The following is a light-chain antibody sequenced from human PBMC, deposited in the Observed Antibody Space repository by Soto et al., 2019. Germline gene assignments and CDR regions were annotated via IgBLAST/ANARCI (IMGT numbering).Light chain of an antibody. CDR3: CSYSGSRTFV. J-gene: IGLJ1*01. V-gene: IGLV2-23*03. CDR1: SGDVGSYNL. CDR2: EGS. Sequence: QSVLTQPASVSGSPGQSITLSCTGTSGDVGSYNLVSWYQQHPGKAPKLMIYEGSKRPSGVSTRFSGSKSGNTASLTISGLQAEDEADYYCCSYSGSRTFVFGTGTMVTVL.